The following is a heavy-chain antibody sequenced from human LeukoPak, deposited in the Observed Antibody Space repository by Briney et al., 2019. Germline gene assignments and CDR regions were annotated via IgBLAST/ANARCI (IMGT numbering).Heavy chain of an antibody. CDR3: AKDSGYSSSYFDY. J-gene: IGHJ4*02. CDR1: GFTFDDYA. Sequence: GRSLRLSCAASGFTFDDYAMRWVRQAPGKGLEWVAVISYDGSNKYYADSVKGRFTISRDNSKNTLYLQMNSLRAEDTAVYYCAKDSGYSSSYFDYWGQGTLVTVSS. V-gene: IGHV3-30*18. CDR2: ISYDGSNK. D-gene: IGHD6-13*01.